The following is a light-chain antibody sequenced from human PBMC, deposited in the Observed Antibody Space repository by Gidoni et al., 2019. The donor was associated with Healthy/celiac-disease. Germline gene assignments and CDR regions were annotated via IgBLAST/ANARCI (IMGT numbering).Light chain of an antibody. J-gene: IGKJ4*01. CDR2: GSS. V-gene: IGKV3-15*01. Sequence: EIVMTQSPAPLSVSPGERATLSCRASQSVSSNLAWYPQKPGQAPRLLIYGSSTRATGIPARFSGSGSGTEFSLTISSLQSEDFAVYYCQQYDNWLALTFGGGTKVEIK. CDR3: QQYDNWLALT. CDR1: QSVSSN.